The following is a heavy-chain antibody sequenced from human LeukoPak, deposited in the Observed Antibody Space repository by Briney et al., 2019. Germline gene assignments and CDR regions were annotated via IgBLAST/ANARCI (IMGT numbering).Heavy chain of an antibody. CDR1: GFTFRSYA. J-gene: IGHJ4*02. CDR2: KSGSGGST. CDR3: AKEHFPRVEMATILYY. Sequence: GRTLRLSYAPPGFTFRSYAISWVRQHPGKALLWVSAKSGSGGSTYYADSVKRRFTVSRENSKNKLYLQMNGLRAEDTAVYYCAKEHFPRVEMATILYYWGQGWLVTVSS. D-gene: IGHD5-12*01. V-gene: IGHV3-23*01.